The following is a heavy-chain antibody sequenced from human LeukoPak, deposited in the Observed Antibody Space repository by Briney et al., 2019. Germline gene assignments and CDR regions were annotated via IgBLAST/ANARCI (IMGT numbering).Heavy chain of an antibody. Sequence: GGSLRLSCAASGITFSNYAMSWVRQAPGKGLEWVSGMSGSGGSTYYADSVKGRFTISRDNSKNTLYLRMNSLRAEDTAVYYCARRGVGAARLDYYYYMDVWGKGTTVTVSS. CDR1: GITFSNYA. CDR3: ARRGVGAARLDYYYYMDV. CDR2: MSGSGGST. D-gene: IGHD6-6*01. V-gene: IGHV3-23*01. J-gene: IGHJ6*03.